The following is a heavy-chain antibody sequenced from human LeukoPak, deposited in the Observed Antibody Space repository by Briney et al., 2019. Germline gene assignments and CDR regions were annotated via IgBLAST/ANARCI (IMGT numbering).Heavy chain of an antibody. V-gene: IGHV3-53*01. CDR1: GFTVSSNY. CDR3: ARGRPYYYESSGYYPYDAFDI. J-gene: IGHJ3*02. D-gene: IGHD3-22*01. CDR2: IYSGGST. Sequence: GGSLRLSCAASGFTVSSNYMSWVRQAPGKGLEWVSVIYSGGSTYYADSVKGRFTISRDNSKNTLYLQMNSLRAEDTAVYYCARGRPYYYESSGYYPYDAFDIWGQGTMVTVSS.